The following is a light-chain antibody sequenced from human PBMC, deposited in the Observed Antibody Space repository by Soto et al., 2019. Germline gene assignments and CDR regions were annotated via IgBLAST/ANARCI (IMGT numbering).Light chain of an antibody. Sequence: QSVLTQPPSASGTPGQRVTISCSGSSSNIGSNYVSWHQQFPGTAPKLLIHRNNQRPSGVPDRFSGSKSGTSASLAISGLRSEDEADYYCAVWDDSLSGLVFGGGTKLTVL. V-gene: IGLV1-47*01. J-gene: IGLJ3*02. CDR3: AVWDDSLSGLV. CDR2: RNN. CDR1: SSNIGSNY.